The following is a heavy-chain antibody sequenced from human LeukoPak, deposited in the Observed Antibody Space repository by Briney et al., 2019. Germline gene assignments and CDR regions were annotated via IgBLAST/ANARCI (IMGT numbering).Heavy chain of an antibody. CDR2: ISSSGGST. CDR3: ARFISSSWYFDY. D-gene: IGHD6-13*01. J-gene: IGHJ4*02. V-gene: IGHV3-23*01. Sequence: GGSLRLSCAASGFTLSSYAMSWVRQAPGKGLQWVSGISSSGGSTYYVDSVKGRFTISRDNAENSLYLQMNSLRAEDTAVYSCARFISSSWYFDYWGQGTLVTVSS. CDR1: GFTLSSYA.